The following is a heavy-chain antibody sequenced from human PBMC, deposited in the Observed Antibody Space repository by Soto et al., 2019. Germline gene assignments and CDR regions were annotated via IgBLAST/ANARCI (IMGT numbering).Heavy chain of an antibody. CDR1: GYSFTSYW. D-gene: IGHD6-13*01. CDR3: ARLGIAAAEAYGMDV. Sequence: GDSLKISCKGSGYSFTSYWISWVRQMPGKGLEWMGRIDPSDSYTNYSPSFQGHVTISADKSISTAYLQWSSLKASDTAMYYCARLGIAAAEAYGMDVWGQGTTVTVSS. J-gene: IGHJ6*02. CDR2: IDPSDSYT. V-gene: IGHV5-10-1*01.